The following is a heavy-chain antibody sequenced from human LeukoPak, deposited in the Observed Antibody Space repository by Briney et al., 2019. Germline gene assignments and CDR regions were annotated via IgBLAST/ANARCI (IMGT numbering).Heavy chain of an antibody. CDR1: GFTFDDYA. CDR2: ITWNSDNI. J-gene: IGHJ6*03. CDR3: AKGGGGRLIYYYYMDV. D-gene: IGHD3-16*01. V-gene: IGHV3-9*03. Sequence: GGSLRLSCAASGFTFDDYAMHWVRQAPGKGLGWVSGITWNSDNIEYADSVKGRFTIPRDNAKNSLYLQMNSLRAEDMALYYCAKGGGGRLIYYYYMDVWGKGTTVTVSS.